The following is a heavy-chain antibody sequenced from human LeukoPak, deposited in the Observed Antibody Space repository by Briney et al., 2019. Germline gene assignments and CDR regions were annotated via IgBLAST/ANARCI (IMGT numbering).Heavy chain of an antibody. CDR3: ARGGGDGYNPVS. V-gene: IGHV4-59*02. D-gene: IGHD5-24*01. Sequence: SETLSLTCTVSDGSVSYYYWTWIRQPPGKGLEWIGYISNSGSTYYHPSLESRVTISVDTSKNQFSLKLSSVIAADTAVYYCARGGGDGYNPVSWGQGTMVTVSS. CDR1: DGSVSYYY. J-gene: IGHJ3*01. CDR2: ISNSGST.